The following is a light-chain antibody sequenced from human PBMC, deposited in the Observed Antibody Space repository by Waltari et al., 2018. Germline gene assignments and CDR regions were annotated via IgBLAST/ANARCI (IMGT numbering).Light chain of an antibody. J-gene: IGLJ2*01. CDR3: CSYAGNYLRV. Sequence: HSALTQTRSVSGSPGQSVTISCTGTRSDGGYYNYVSLYQTPPRKAPKLMIYDVTARPSGVPDRFSGSKSGNTASLTISGLQAEDEADYSCCSYAGNYLRVFGGGTKLTVL. CDR1: RSDGGYYNY. V-gene: IGLV2-11*01. CDR2: DVT.